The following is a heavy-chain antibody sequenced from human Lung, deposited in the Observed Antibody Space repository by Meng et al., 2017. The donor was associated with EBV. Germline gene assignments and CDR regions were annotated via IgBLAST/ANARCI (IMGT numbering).Heavy chain of an antibody. D-gene: IGHD3-3*01. Sequence: QVQLQGVGPGLVNASGTPIRTFAVSGGSIRSSNWLRWVRQPPGKGLAWIGEIYHSGSTNYNPSLKSRVTISVDKSKNQFSLKLSSVTAADTAVYYCVRGKLSGYRYFDYWGQGTLVTVSS. CDR3: VRGKLSGYRYFDY. CDR2: IYHSGST. V-gene: IGHV4-4*02. J-gene: IGHJ4*02. CDR1: GGSIRSSNW.